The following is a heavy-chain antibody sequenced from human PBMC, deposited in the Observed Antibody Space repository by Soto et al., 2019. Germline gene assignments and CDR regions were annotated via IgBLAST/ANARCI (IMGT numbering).Heavy chain of an antibody. D-gene: IGHD2-2*02. V-gene: IGHV3-30*18. Sequence: QVQLVESGGGVVQPGRSLRLSCAASGFTFSSYGMHWVRQAPGKGLEWVAVISYDGSNKYYADSVKGRFTISRDNSKNTLYLQMNSLRAEDTAVYYCAKDRGVVVPAAIHYYYYGMDVWGQGTMVTVSS. CDR1: GFTFSSYG. CDR2: ISYDGSNK. J-gene: IGHJ6*02. CDR3: AKDRGVVVPAAIHYYYYGMDV.